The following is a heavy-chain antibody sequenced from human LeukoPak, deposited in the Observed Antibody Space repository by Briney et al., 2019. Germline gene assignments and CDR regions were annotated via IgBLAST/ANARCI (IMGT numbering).Heavy chain of an antibody. CDR2: INAGNGNT. CDR1: GYTFSSYA. Sequence: ASVKVSCKASGYTFSSYAMHWVRQAPGQRLEWMGWINAGNGNTKYSQKFQDRITFTSDTSASTAYMELSSLRSEDTAVYYCAIRCSGGSCSRSYYFDYWGQGTLVTVSS. V-gene: IGHV1-3*01. CDR3: AIRCSGGSCSRSYYFDY. J-gene: IGHJ4*02. D-gene: IGHD2-15*01.